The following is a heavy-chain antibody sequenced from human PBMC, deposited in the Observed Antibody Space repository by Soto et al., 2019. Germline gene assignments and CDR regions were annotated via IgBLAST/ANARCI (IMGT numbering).Heavy chain of an antibody. J-gene: IGHJ5*02. D-gene: IGHD4-17*01. V-gene: IGHV1-69*06. CDR2: IIPIFGTA. CDR1: GGTFSSYT. CDR3: AVGPTVNWFDP. Sequence: SVKVSCKASGGTFSSYTISWVRQAPGQGLEWMGGIIPIFGTANYAQKFQGRVTITADKSTSTANMELSSLRSEDTAVYYCAVGPTVNWFDPWGQGTLVTVSS.